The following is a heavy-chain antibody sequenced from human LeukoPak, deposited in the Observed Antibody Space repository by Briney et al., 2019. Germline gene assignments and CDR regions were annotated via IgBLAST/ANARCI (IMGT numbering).Heavy chain of an antibody. CDR2: INPNSGGT. CDR1: GYTFTGYY. D-gene: IGHD3-22*01. CDR3: ARDLDYYDSSGYNFDY. V-gene: IGHV1-2*02. J-gene: IGHJ4*02. Sequence: ASVKVSCKASGYTFTGYYMHWVRQAPGQGLDWMGWINPNSGGTNYAQKFQGRVTMTRDTSISTAYMELSRLRSDDTAVYYCARDLDYYDSSGYNFDYWGQGTLVTVSS.